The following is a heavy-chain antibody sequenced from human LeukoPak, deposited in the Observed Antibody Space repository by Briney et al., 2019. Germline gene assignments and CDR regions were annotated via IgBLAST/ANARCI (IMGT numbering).Heavy chain of an antibody. J-gene: IGHJ4*02. D-gene: IGHD6-13*01. CDR1: GDTFSSYA. Sequence: GASVKVSCKASGDTFSSYAISWVRQAPGQGLEWMGGIIPIFGTANYAQKFQGRVTITADESTSTAYMELSSLRSDDTAVYYCARDPLQYSSSWYGTSSAYWGQGTLVTVSS. CDR3: ARDPLQYSSSWYGTSSAY. CDR2: IIPIFGTA. V-gene: IGHV1-69*13.